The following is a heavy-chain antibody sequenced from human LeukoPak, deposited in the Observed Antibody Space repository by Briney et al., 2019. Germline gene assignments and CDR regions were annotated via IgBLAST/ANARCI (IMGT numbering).Heavy chain of an antibody. CDR3: ARPTTVTTISADAFDI. V-gene: IGHV3-21*01. J-gene: IGHJ3*02. Sequence: GGSLRLSCAASGFTFSDYTMNWVRQAPGKGLEWVSSISSGGTYKYYADSVKGRFTISRDNAQNSLYLQTNSLRAEDSSVYYCARPTTVTTISADAFDIWGQGTMITVSS. D-gene: IGHD4-17*01. CDR2: ISSGGTYK. CDR1: GFTFSDYT.